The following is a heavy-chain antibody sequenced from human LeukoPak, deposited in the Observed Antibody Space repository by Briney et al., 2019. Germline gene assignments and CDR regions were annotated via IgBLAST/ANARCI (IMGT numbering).Heavy chain of an antibody. CDR1: GGTFSSYG. V-gene: IGHV1-18*01. D-gene: IGHD1-26*01. CDR2: ISAYNGNT. J-gene: IGHJ4*02. Sequence: ASVKVSCKASGGTFSSYGISWVRQAPGQGLEWMGWISAYNGNTNYAQKLQGRVTMTTDTSTSTAYMELRSLRSDDTAVYYCARAVVFRGSGYFDYWGQGTLVTVST. CDR3: ARAVVFRGSGYFDY.